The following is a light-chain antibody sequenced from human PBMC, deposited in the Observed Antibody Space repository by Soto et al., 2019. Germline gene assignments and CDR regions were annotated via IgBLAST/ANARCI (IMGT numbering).Light chain of an antibody. CDR1: QSSSSY. Sequence: DIQMTQSPSSLSASVGDRVTITCGARQSSSSYLNWYQQKPGKAPKLLIYAASSLQSGVPSRFSGRGSGTDFTLTIRSLPPEDFATYYCQQSYSTPHFGQGTRLEIK. V-gene: IGKV1-39*01. CDR3: QQSYSTPH. CDR2: AAS. J-gene: IGKJ5*01.